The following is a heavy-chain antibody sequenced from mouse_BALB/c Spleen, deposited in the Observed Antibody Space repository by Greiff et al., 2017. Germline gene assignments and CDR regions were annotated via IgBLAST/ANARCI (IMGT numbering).Heavy chain of an antibody. CDR1: GYTFTSYW. V-gene: IGHV1-7*01. CDR2: INPSTGYT. CDR3: AAYDYDFDY. J-gene: IGHJ2*01. D-gene: IGHD2-4*01. Sequence: QDQLQQSGAELAKPGASVKMSCKASGYTFTSYWMHWVKQRPGQGLEWIGYINPSTGYTEYNQKFKDKATLTADKSSSTAYMQLSSLTSEDAAVYYGAAYDYDFDYWGQGTTLTVSS.